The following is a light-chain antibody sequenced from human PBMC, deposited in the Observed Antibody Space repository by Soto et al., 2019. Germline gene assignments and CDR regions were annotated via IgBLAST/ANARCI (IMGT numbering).Light chain of an antibody. CDR1: SSDVGGYNY. J-gene: IGLJ2*01. CDR2: EVS. V-gene: IGLV2-14*01. Sequence: QSALTQPASVSGSPGQSITISCTGTSSDVGGYNYVSWYQQHTGKAPKLMIYEVSNRPSGVSNRFSGSKSGNTASLTISGLQAEDEADYYCSSYTSSSTSVFGGGTKLTVL. CDR3: SSYTSSSTSV.